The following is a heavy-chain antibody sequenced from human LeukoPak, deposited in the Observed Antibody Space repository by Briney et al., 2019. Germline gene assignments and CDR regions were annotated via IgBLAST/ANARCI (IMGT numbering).Heavy chain of an antibody. Sequence: GGSLRLSCAASGFTFSSYEMNWVRQAPGKGLEWLSYITIGSITSYADSVKGRFTISRDNSKNTLYLQMNSLRAEDTAVYYCAREYGSGSFYFDYWGQGTLVTVSS. D-gene: IGHD3-10*01. CDR1: GFTFSSYE. J-gene: IGHJ4*02. V-gene: IGHV3-48*03. CDR2: ITIGSIT. CDR3: AREYGSGSFYFDY.